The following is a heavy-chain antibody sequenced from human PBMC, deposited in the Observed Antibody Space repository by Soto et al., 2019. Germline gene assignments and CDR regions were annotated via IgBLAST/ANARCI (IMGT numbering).Heavy chain of an antibody. J-gene: IGHJ4*02. CDR2: IFYSGTT. CDR1: GGSISSGGYF. V-gene: IGHV4-31*02. D-gene: IGHD2-8*02. CDR3: ARDKITGLFDY. Sequence: SETLSLTWTVSGGSISSGGYFWSWIRQPPGKGLEWIGKIFYSGTTYYNPSLKSRVTISVDTSKNQFSLKLTSVTAADTAVYYCARDKITGLFDYWGQGTLVTVPQ.